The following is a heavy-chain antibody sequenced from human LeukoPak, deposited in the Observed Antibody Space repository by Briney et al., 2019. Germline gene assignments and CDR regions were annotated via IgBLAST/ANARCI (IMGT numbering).Heavy chain of an antibody. CDR2: IYYSGST. D-gene: IGHD3-22*01. CDR1: GGSISSYY. J-gene: IGHJ4*02. CDR3: ARLFGITMIED. V-gene: IGHV4-59*08. Sequence: TSETPSLTCTVSGGSISSYYWSWIRQPPGKGLEWIGYIYYSGSTNYNPSLKSRVTISVDTSKKQFSLKLSSVTAADTAVYYCARLFGITMIEDWGQGTLVTVSS.